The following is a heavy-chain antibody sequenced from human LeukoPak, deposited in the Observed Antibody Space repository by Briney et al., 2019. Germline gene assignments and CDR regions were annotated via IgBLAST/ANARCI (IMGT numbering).Heavy chain of an antibody. J-gene: IGHJ4*02. Sequence: ASVKVSCKASGYTFTCYYMHWVRQAPGQGLEWMGWINPNSGGTNYAQKFQGRVTMTRDTSISTAYMELSRLRSDDTAVYYCARSFMATTPYFDYWGQGTLVTVSS. CDR3: ARSFMATTPYFDY. V-gene: IGHV1-2*02. CDR1: GYTFTCYY. CDR2: INPNSGGT. D-gene: IGHD5-24*01.